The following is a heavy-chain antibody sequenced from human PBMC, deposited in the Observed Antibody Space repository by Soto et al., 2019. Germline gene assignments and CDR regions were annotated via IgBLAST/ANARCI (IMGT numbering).Heavy chain of an antibody. Sequence: ASVKVSCKASGYTFTGYYMHWVRQAPGQGLEWMGWINPNSGGTNYAQKFQGRVTMTRDTSISTAYMELSRLRSDDTAVYYCARDMRIAARPGRRDYWGQGTLVTVSS. CDR1: GYTFTGYY. CDR2: INPNSGGT. V-gene: IGHV1-2*02. CDR3: ARDMRIAARPGRRDY. J-gene: IGHJ4*02. D-gene: IGHD6-6*01.